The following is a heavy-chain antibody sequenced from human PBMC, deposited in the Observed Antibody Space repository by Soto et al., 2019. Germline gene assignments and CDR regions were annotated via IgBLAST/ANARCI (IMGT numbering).Heavy chain of an antibody. V-gene: IGHV1-69*12. D-gene: IGHD1-7*01. J-gene: IGHJ6*02. CDR3: AGPPELTRVYYYYGMDV. CDR2: IIPIFGTA. Sequence: QVQLVQSGAEVKKPGSSVKVSCKASGGTFSSYAISWVRQAPGQGLEWMGGIIPIFGTADYAQTFQGRVTIHADEPTSKAKMELRSVRSEDPAVYYCAGPPELTRVYYYYGMDVWGQGTTVTVSS. CDR1: GGTFSSYA.